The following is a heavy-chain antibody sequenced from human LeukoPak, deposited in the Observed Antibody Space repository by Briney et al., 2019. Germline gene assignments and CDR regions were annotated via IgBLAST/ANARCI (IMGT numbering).Heavy chain of an antibody. Sequence: SVKVSCKASGGTFSSYAISWVRQAPGQGLEWMGGIIPIFGTANYAQKFQGRVTITADKSTSTAYMELSSLRSEDTAVYYCARDPDYGDYLAPSWGQGTLVTVSS. CDR3: ARDPDYGDYLAPS. V-gene: IGHV1-69*06. D-gene: IGHD4-17*01. CDR1: GGTFSSYA. J-gene: IGHJ5*02. CDR2: IIPIFGTA.